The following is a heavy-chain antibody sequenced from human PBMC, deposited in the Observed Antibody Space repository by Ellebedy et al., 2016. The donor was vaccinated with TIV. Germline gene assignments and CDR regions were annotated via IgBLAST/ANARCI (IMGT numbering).Heavy chain of an antibody. CDR1: GGSFSGYY. D-gene: IGHD3-10*01. CDR2: INHSGST. V-gene: IGHV4-34*01. CDR3: ARGRIMVRGVNRYWYFDL. J-gene: IGHJ2*01. Sequence: SETLSLTCAVYGGSFSGYYWSWIRQPPGKGLEWIGEINHSGSTNYNPSLKSRVTISVDTSKNQFSLKLSSVTAADTAVYYCARGRIMVRGVNRYWYFDLWGRGTLVAVSS.